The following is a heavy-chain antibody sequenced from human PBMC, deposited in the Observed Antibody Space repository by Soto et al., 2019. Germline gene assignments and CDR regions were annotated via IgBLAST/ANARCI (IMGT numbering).Heavy chain of an antibody. CDR3: ASGGVEYRYYGMDV. J-gene: IGHJ6*02. Sequence: SETLSLPCAVSGGSISSGGYSWSWIRQPPGKGLEWIGYIYHSGSTYYNPSLKSRVTISVDRSKNQFSLKLSSVTAADTAVYYCASGGVEYRYYGMDVWGQGTTVTVSS. D-gene: IGHD6-6*01. CDR2: IYHSGST. V-gene: IGHV4-30-2*01. CDR1: GGSISSGGYS.